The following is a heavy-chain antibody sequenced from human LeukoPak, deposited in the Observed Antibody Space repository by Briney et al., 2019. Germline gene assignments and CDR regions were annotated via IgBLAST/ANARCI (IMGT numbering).Heavy chain of an antibody. CDR2: IYTSGST. D-gene: IGHD5-18*01. Sequence: SETLSLTCTVSGGSISSYYWSWIRQPAGKGLEWIGRIYTSGSTNYNPSLKSRVTMSVDTSKNQFSLKLSSVTAADTAVYYCARGDSYGESGGVDVWGQGTTVTVSS. J-gene: IGHJ6*02. CDR1: GGSISSYY. CDR3: ARGDSYGESGGVDV. V-gene: IGHV4-4*07.